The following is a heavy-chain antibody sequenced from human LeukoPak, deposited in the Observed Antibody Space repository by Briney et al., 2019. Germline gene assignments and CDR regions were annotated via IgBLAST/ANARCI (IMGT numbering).Heavy chain of an antibody. J-gene: IGHJ4*02. CDR3: ARDRGWNDVADY. CDR1: GGTFSSYA. V-gene: IGHV1-69*04. Sequence: SVKVSCKASGGTFSSYAISWVRQAPGQGLEWMGRIIPILGIANYAQKFQGRVTITADKSTRTAYMELSSLRSEDTAVYYCARDRGWNDVADYWGQGTLVTVSS. D-gene: IGHD1-1*01. CDR2: IIPILGIA.